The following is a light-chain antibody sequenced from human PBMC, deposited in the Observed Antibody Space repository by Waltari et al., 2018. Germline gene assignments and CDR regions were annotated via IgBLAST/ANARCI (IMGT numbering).Light chain of an antibody. CDR1: SDNIPNNY. V-gene: IGLV6-57*02. CDR3: QYYYANDVI. Sequence: NFMLTQPHAVSAAEGKTVIISCTDSSDNIPNNYVQWYQHRPGIAPFTLIYQDNQRACGCQERFSSSTDSSSISDALTRSGLGSEEEPHYCFQYYYANDVIFGGGTKLTGL. J-gene: IGLJ2*01. CDR2: QDN.